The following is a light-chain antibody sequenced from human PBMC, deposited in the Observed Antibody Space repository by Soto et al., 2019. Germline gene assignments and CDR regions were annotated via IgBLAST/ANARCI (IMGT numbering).Light chain of an antibody. CDR3: QQYGDRPLT. Sequence: EIVVTQSPATLSVSPGERATLSCRASQSVGNNFAWYQQKPGQAPRLLIFATSTRATGVPARFSGSGSGTEFTLPISSLQSEDFAVYYCQQYGDRPLTFGGGAKVEIE. CDR1: QSVGNN. J-gene: IGKJ4*01. V-gene: IGKV3-15*01. CDR2: ATS.